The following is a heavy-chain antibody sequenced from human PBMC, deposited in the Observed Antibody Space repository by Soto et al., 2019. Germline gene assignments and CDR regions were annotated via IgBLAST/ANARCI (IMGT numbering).Heavy chain of an antibody. V-gene: IGHV2-5*02. J-gene: IGHJ4*02. D-gene: IGHD3-16*01. CDR1: GFSLSTSGVG. Sequence: QITLKESGPALVKPTQTLTLTCTFSGFSLSTSGVGVGWIRQPPGEALEWLALIYWDDYKHFSPSLESRLTITKAPSKNPVVLTLTKMDPVDTASYYCVHKGGGDRILDYWGQGTLVTVSS. CDR3: VHKGGGDRILDY. CDR2: IYWDDYK.